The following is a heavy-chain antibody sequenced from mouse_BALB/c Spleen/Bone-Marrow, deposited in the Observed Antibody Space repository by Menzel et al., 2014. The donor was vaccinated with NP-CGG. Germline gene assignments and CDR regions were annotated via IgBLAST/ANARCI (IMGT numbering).Heavy chain of an antibody. CDR3: ARVSSTMITTVFAY. D-gene: IGHD2-4*01. V-gene: IGHV2-9*02. CDR2: IWAGGST. J-gene: IGHJ3*01. CDR1: GFSLTSYG. Sequence: QVQLKQSGPGLVAPSQSLSITCTVSGFSLTSYGLHWVRQPPGKGLEWLGVIWAGGSTNYNSALMSRLSISKDNSKSXVFLKMNSLQTDDTAMYYCARVSSTMITTVFAYWGQGTLVTVSA.